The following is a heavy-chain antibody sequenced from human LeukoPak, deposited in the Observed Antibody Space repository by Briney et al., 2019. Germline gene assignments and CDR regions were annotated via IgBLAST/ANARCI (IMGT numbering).Heavy chain of an antibody. J-gene: IGHJ3*02. CDR2: ISTSGSAI. CDR3: ASFLTTPPQDEGADAFDI. V-gene: IGHV3-11*01. D-gene: IGHD4-17*01. Sequence: GGSLRLSCAASGFTFSDYYMSWIRQAPGEGLECVSYISTSGSAIYYADSVKGRFTISRDNAQNSLYLQMNSLRAEDTAVYYCASFLTTPPQDEGADAFDIWGQGTMVTVSS. CDR1: GFTFSDYY.